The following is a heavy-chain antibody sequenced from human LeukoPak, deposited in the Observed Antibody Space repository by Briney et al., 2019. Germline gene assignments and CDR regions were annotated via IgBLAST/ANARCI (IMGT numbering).Heavy chain of an antibody. CDR2: IYYSGIT. CDR1: GASISGSSHYF. J-gene: IGHJ6*03. CDR3: ARRRITWQQGRYYYMDV. D-gene: IGHD6-13*01. V-gene: IGHV4-39*01. Sequence: SETLSLTCTVSGASISGSSHYFWGRIRQTPGKGLEWIGSIYYSGITYYTPSLKSRLTISVDTPRNQFSLKLSSVTAADTAVYYCARRRITWQQGRYYYMDVWGKGTTVTVSS.